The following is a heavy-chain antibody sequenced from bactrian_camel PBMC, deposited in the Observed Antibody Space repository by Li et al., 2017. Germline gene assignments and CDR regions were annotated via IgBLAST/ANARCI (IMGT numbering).Heavy chain of an antibody. D-gene: IGHD1*01. Sequence: HVQLVESGGGSVQTGGSLKLSCSSSEYTSRSNCMGWFRQAPGKEREGVATIDSDGTPSYANSVKGRSTISRDSAGNDVDLQIESLKSEDTAMYICAGRHSVSQSGCATLSDGIFTQWGQGTQVTVS. V-gene: IGHV3S53*01. CDR3: AGRHSVSQSGCATLSDGIFTQ. CDR2: IDSDGTP. J-gene: IGHJ4*01. CDR1: EYTSRSNC.